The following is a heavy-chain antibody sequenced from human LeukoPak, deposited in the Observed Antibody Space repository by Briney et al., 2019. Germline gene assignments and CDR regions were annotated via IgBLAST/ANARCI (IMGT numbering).Heavy chain of an antibody. D-gene: IGHD6-6*01. CDR3: AAVGWEYSSSPLPMDV. CDR2: IVVGSGNT. J-gene: IGHJ6*02. V-gene: IGHV1-58*01. Sequence: SVKVSCKASGFTFPSSGVQWVRQARGQRLEWIGWIVVGSGNTNYAQTFQERVTITRDMSTSTAYMELSSLRSEDTAVYYCAAVGWEYSSSPLPMDVWGQGTTVTVSS. CDR1: GFTFPSSG.